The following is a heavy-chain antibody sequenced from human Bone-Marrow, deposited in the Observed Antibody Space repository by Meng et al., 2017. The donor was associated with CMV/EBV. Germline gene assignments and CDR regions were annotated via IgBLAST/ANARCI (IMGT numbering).Heavy chain of an antibody. Sequence: GESLKISCAASGFTFSDYNMNWVRQAPGKGLEWVSTISASRSYIYYADSLKGRFTISRDNAKNSLYLQMNSLRAEGTAVYYCAKAVGRMATIPGDYWGQGTLVTVSS. CDR1: GFTFSDYN. CDR3: AKAVGRMATIPGDY. V-gene: IGHV3-21*01. J-gene: IGHJ4*02. D-gene: IGHD5-24*01. CDR2: ISASRSYI.